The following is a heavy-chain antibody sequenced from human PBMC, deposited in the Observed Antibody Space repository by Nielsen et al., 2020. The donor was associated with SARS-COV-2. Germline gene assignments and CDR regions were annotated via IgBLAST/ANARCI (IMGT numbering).Heavy chain of an antibody. CDR2: ISYDGSNK. CDR1: GFTFSSYA. CDR3: ARVTHSSGWTRLLDY. J-gene: IGHJ4*02. D-gene: IGHD6-19*01. Sequence: GGSLRLSCAASGFTFSSYAMHWVRQAPGKGLEWVAVISYDGSNKYYADSVKGRFTISRDNSKNTLYLQMNSLRAEDTAVYYCARVTHSSGWTRLLDYWGQGTLVTVSS. V-gene: IGHV3-30-3*01.